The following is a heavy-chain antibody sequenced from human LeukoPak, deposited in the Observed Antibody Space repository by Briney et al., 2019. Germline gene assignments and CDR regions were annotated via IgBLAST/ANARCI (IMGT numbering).Heavy chain of an antibody. V-gene: IGHV3-21*01. D-gene: IGHD2-2*01. Sequence: GGSLRLSCAASGFTFSRYSMNWVRQAPGKGLEWVSSISSSSSYIYYADSVKGRFTISRDNAKNSLYLQMNSLRAEDTAVYYCARDSIDCSSTSCYARFDYWGQGTLVTVSS. J-gene: IGHJ4*02. CDR2: ISSSSSYI. CDR1: GFTFSRYS. CDR3: ARDSIDCSSTSCYARFDY.